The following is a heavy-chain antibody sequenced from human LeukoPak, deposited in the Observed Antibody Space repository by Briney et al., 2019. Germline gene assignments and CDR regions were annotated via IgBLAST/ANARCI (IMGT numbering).Heavy chain of an antibody. CDR1: GFTFSSYG. CDR3: AKEKGSSWYRTFDY. Sequence: GGSLRLSCAASGFTFSSYGMSWVRQAPGKGLEWVSAISGSGGSTYCADSVKGRFTISRDNSKNTLYLQMNSLRAEDTAVYYCAKEKGSSWYRTFDYWGQGTLVTVSS. V-gene: IGHV3-23*01. J-gene: IGHJ4*02. CDR2: ISGSGGST. D-gene: IGHD6-13*01.